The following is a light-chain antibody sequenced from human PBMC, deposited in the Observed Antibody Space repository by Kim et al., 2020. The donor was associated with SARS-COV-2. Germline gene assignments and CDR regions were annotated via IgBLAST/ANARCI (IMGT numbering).Light chain of an antibody. CDR1: QSVSSSY. Sequence: LSPGERATLSCRASQSVSSSYLAWYQQKPGQAPRLLIYAASSRATGIPDRFSGSGSGTDFTLTISRLEPEDFAVYYCQQYGNSQYTFGQGTKLEIK. CDR2: AAS. V-gene: IGKV3-20*01. J-gene: IGKJ2*01. CDR3: QQYGNSQYT.